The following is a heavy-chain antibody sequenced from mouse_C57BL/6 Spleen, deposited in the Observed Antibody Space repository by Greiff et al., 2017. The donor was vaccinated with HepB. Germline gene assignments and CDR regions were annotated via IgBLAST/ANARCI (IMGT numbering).Heavy chain of an antibody. J-gene: IGHJ4*01. CDR3: ARRTMITRTARDYYAMDY. V-gene: IGHV5-17*01. D-gene: IGHD2-4*01. CDR1: GFTFSDYG. CDR2: ISSGSSTI. Sequence: DVHLVESGGGLVKPGGSLKLSCAASGFTFSDYGMHWVRQAPEKGLEWVAYISSGSSTIYYADTVKGRFTISRDNAKNTLFLQMTSLRSEDTAMYYCARRTMITRTARDYYAMDYWGQGTSVTVSS.